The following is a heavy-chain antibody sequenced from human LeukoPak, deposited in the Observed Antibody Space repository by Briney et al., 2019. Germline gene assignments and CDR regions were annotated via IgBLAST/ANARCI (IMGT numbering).Heavy chain of an antibody. CDR2: INPSGGST. Sequence: ASVKVSCKASGYTFTSYYMHWVRQAPGQGLEWMGIINPSGGSTSYAQKSQGRVTMTRDVSTSTVYMELSSLRSEDTAVYYCAVPAQTKHSSSLNYWGQGTLVTVSS. J-gene: IGHJ4*02. V-gene: IGHV1-46*01. D-gene: IGHD6-6*01. CDR3: AVPAQTKHSSSLNY. CDR1: GYTFTSYY.